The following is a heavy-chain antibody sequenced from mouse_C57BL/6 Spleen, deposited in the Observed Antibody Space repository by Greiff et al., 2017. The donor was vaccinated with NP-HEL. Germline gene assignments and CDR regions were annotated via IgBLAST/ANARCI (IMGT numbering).Heavy chain of an antibody. D-gene: IGHD3-2*02. V-gene: IGHV14-1*01. J-gene: IGHJ2*01. CDR2: IDPEDGDT. CDR1: GFNIKDYY. CDR3: TTEAQATYYFDY. Sequence: EVQLQQSGAELVRPGASVKLSCTASGFNIKDYYMHWVKQRPEQGLEWIGRIDPEDGDTEYAPKFQGKATMTADTSSNTAYLQLSSLTSEDTAVYYCTTEAQATYYFDYWGQGTTLTVSS.